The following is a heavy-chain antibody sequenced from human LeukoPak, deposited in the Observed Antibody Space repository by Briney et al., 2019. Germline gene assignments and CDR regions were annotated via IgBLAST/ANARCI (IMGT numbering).Heavy chain of an antibody. J-gene: IGHJ5*01. V-gene: IGHV1-18*01. CDR1: GYTFNRHG. CDR3: ARDPPNTSGHNAWFDY. Sequence: ASVKVSCKASGYTFNRHGISWVRQAPEQGPEWMGWISCYNGDTHYAQNYQGRLTMTTDTSTSTAYMELRSLRSDDTAVYYCARDPPNTSGHNAWFDYWGQGTLVTVSS. D-gene: IGHD2-15*01. CDR2: ISCYNGDT.